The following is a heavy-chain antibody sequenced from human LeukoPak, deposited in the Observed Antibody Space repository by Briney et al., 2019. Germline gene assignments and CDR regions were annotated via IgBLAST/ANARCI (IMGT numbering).Heavy chain of an antibody. V-gene: IGHV1-69*05. CDR2: IIPIFGTA. Sequence: SVKVSCKASGGTFSSYAISWVRQAPGQGLEWMGGIIPIFGTANYAQKFQGRVTITTDESTSTAYMELSSLRSEDTAVYYCAREYCSSTSCYVLGYYYYYMDVWGKGTTVTVSS. CDR1: GGTFSSYA. CDR3: AREYCSSTSCYVLGYYYYYMDV. D-gene: IGHD2-2*01. J-gene: IGHJ6*03.